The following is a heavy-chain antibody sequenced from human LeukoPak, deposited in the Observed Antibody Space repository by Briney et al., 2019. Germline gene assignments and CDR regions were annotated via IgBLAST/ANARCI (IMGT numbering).Heavy chain of an antibody. Sequence: SETLSLTCTVSGYSISSGYYWGWIRQPPGRGLEWIGYIYHSGSTYYNPSLKSRVTISVDRSKNQFSLKLSFVTAADTAVYYCARALSGSYPLHFDYWGQGTLVTVSS. V-gene: IGHV4-38-2*02. D-gene: IGHD3-10*01. CDR3: ARALSGSYPLHFDY. CDR1: GYSISSGYY. J-gene: IGHJ4*02. CDR2: IYHSGST.